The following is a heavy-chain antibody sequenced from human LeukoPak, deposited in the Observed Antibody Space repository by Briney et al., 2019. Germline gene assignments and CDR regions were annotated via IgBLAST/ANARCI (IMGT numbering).Heavy chain of an antibody. CDR3: AKDLGTVTMVPYGMDV. Sequence: GGSLRLSCAASGFTFSNYGMHWVSQAPGKGLEWVAVISYDGSNKYYADSVKGRFTISRDNSKNTLCLQMNSLRAEDTAVYYCAKDLGTVTMVPYGMDVWGKGTTVIVSS. V-gene: IGHV3-30*18. D-gene: IGHD3-10*01. J-gene: IGHJ6*04. CDR2: ISYDGSNK. CDR1: GFTFSNYG.